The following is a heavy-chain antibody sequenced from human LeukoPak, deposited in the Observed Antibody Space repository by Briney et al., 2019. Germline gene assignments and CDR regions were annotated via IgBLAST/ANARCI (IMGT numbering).Heavy chain of an antibody. D-gene: IGHD4-17*01. CDR1: ADSFSSHY. CDR3: ARDLVTVTKGFDI. J-gene: IGHJ3*02. CDR2: ISYIGST. Sequence: SDTLSLTCAVSADSFSSHYWTWIRQPPGKGLEWIGYISYIGSTNYNPSLNSRVTIPIDTSKNQFSLKLSSVAAADTAVYYCARDLVTVTKGFDIWGQGTMVSVSS. V-gene: IGHV4-59*11.